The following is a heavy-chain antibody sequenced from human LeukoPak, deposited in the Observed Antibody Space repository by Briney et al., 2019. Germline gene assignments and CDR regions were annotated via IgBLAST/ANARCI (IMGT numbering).Heavy chain of an antibody. CDR3: ARALGVPYSSGWCCDY. J-gene: IGHJ4*02. D-gene: IGHD6-19*01. Sequence: PGGSLRLSCAASGFTVSSNYMSWVRQAPGKGLEWVSGIYSGGSTYYADSVKGRFTISRDNSKNTLYLQMNSLRAEDTAVYYCARALGVPYSSGWCCDYWGQGTLVTVSS. V-gene: IGHV3-53*01. CDR2: IYSGGST. CDR1: GFTVSSNY.